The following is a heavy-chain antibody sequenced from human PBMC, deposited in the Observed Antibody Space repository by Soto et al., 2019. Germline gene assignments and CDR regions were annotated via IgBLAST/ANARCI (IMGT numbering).Heavy chain of an antibody. CDR3: ARERYGVVVAATLSYYGMDV. J-gene: IGHJ6*02. D-gene: IGHD2-15*01. Sequence: ASVKVSCKASGYTFTGYYMHWVRQAPGQGLEWMGWINPNSGGTNYAQKFQGRVTMTRDTSISTAYMELSRLRSDDTAVYYCARERYGVVVAATLSYYGMDVWGQGTTVTVS. CDR2: INPNSGGT. CDR1: GYTFTGYY. V-gene: IGHV1-2*02.